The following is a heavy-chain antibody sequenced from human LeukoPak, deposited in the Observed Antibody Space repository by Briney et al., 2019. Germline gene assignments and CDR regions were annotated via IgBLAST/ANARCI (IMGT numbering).Heavy chain of an antibody. CDR1: GGSFSGYY. V-gene: IGHV4-34*01. Sequence: KTSETLSLTCAVYGGSFSGYYWSWIRQPPGKGLEWIGEINHSGSTNYNPSLKSRVTISVDTSKNQFSLELSSVTAADTAVYYCARDSWFGDHRVFDIWGQGTRVTVSS. CDR3: ARDSWFGDHRVFDI. D-gene: IGHD3-10*01. J-gene: IGHJ3*02. CDR2: INHSGST.